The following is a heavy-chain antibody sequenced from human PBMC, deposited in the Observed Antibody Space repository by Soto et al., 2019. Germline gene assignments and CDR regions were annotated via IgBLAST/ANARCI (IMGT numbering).Heavy chain of an antibody. D-gene: IGHD2-21*01. V-gene: IGHV4-31*03. CDR3: AIRERGGYSFPN. J-gene: IGHJ4*02. Sequence: SETLSLTCTVSGGSISRDGYYWSWIRQYPGKGLEWIGYISYSGITYYTPSLKSRVFISLDTSKNQFSLNLSSVTAADTAVYFCAIRERGGYSFPNWGQGTLVTV. CDR2: ISYSGIT. CDR1: GGSISRDGYY.